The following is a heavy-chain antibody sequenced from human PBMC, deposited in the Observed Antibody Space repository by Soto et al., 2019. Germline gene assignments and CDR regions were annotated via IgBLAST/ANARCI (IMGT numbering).Heavy chain of an antibody. D-gene: IGHD6-13*01. J-gene: IGHJ6*02. CDR1: GGSFTSLI. CDR3: AKAPNPGYETPSYYGMDV. CDR2: IIPVLGVE. V-gene: IGHV1-69*04. Sequence: QVQLVQSGAEVKKPGSSVKVSCKASGGSFTSLIITWVRQAPGQGLEWMGRIIPVLGVEYYAQKFQGRVTITADKSTTTAYMELTSLTSEDTAVYYCAKAPNPGYETPSYYGMDVWGRGTTVTVSS.